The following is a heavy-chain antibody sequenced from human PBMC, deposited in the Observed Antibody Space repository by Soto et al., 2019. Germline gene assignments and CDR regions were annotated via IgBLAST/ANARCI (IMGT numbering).Heavy chain of an antibody. J-gene: IGHJ4*02. V-gene: IGHV1-2*02. D-gene: IGHD6-19*01. CDR1: GYIFTGYY. CDR3: ARPLYSSSGY. CDR2: INPNSGGT. Sequence: ASVKVSCKASGYIFTGYYMHWVRQAPGQGLEWMGWINPNSGGTNYAQRFQGRVTMTRDTSISTAYMELSRLRSDDTAVYYCARPLYSSSGYWGQGTLVTVS.